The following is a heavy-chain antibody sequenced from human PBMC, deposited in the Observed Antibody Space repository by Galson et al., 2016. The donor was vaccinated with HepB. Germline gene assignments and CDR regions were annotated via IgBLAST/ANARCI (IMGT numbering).Heavy chain of an antibody. CDR3: ARGYGDSALYYYYGMDV. CDR1: EFTFSRYA. D-gene: IGHD4-17*01. J-gene: IGHJ6*02. Sequence: SLRLSCAASEFTFSRYAMHWVRQAPGKGLEWVAVIWYDGSEKYYVDSVRGRFTISRDNSKNTLYLQMKSLSAEDTAVYYCARGYGDSALYYYYGMDVWGQGTTVTVSS. CDR2: IWYDGSEK. V-gene: IGHV3-33*01.